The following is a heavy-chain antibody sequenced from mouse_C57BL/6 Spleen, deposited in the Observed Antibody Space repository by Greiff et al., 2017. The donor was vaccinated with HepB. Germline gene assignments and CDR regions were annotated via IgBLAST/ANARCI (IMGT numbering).Heavy chain of an antibody. CDR3: ARTQYGNYGYFDV. CDR2: IYPGDGDT. CDR1: GYAFSSSW. J-gene: IGHJ1*03. V-gene: IGHV1-82*01. Sequence: QVQLQQSGPELVKPGASVKISCKASGYAFSSSWMNWVKQRPGKGLEWIGRIYPGDGDTNYNGKFKGKATLTADKSSSTAYMQPSSLTSEDSAVYFCARTQYGNYGYFDVWGTGTTVTVSS. D-gene: IGHD2-10*02.